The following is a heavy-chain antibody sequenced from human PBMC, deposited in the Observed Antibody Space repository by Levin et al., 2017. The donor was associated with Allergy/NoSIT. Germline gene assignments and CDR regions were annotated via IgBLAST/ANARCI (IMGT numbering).Heavy chain of an antibody. CDR2: ISSNGGST. CDR3: VKDQSRAIFGVVRLDY. D-gene: IGHD3-3*01. Sequence: GGSLRLSCSASGFTFSSYAMHWVRQAPGKGLEYVSAISSNGGSTYYADSVKGRFTISRDNSKNTLYLQMSSLRAEDTAVYYCVKDQSRAIFGVVRLDYWGQGTLVTVSS. J-gene: IGHJ4*02. CDR1: GFTFSSYA. V-gene: IGHV3-64D*06.